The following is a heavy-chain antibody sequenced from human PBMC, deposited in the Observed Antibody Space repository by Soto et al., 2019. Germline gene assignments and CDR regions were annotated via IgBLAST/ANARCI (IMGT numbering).Heavy chain of an antibody. V-gene: IGHV4-34*01. CDR2: INHLGSI. Sequence: SETLSLTCVVSGGSLSDYFWSWIRQPPGMALEWIGEINHLGSINYNPSLKSRVSMSVDTSKNQFSLTLNSVTAADTATYYCASGVISHWAYLDYMDVWARGTTVPVSS. CDR3: ASGVISHWAYLDYMDV. D-gene: IGHD2-21*01. CDR1: GGSLSDYF. J-gene: IGHJ6*03.